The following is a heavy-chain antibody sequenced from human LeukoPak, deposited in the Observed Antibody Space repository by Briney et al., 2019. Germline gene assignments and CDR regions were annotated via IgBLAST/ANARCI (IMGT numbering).Heavy chain of an antibody. J-gene: IGHJ5*02. CDR3: AREDSIAAANWFDP. Sequence: GGSLRLSCAASGFTFSDYYMSWIRQAPGKGLEWVSYISSSSSYTNYADSVKGRFTISRDNAKNSLYLQMNSLRAEDTAVYYCAREDSIAAANWFDPWGQGTLVTVSS. CDR2: ISSSSSYT. D-gene: IGHD6-13*01. V-gene: IGHV3-11*06. CDR1: GFTFSDYY.